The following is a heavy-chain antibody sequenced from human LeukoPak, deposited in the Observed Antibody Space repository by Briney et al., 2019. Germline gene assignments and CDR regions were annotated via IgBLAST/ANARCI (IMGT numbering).Heavy chain of an antibody. CDR3: ATWGGFGPFDY. CDR1: GFSFSNYQ. J-gene: IGHJ4*02. CDR2: IKQDGSEK. D-gene: IGHD3-16*01. V-gene: IGHV3-7*01. Sequence: GGSLRLSCAASGFSFSNYQMNWVRQAPGKGLEWVANIKQDGSEKSYVDSVKGRFTISRDNAKNSLYLQMNSLRAEDTAVYYCATWGGFGPFDYWGQGTLVTVSS.